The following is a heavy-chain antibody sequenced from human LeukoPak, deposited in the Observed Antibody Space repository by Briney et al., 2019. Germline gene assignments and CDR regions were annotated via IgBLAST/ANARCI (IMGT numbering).Heavy chain of an antibody. J-gene: IGHJ6*03. Sequence: SETLSLTCAVYGGSFSGYYWSWIRQPPGKGLEWIGSLSHSGSTYYNPSLKSRVTISVDTSKNQFSLRLRSVTAADTAVYYCARAPTRYYYMDVWGKGTTVTVSS. CDR1: GGSFSGYY. CDR3: ARAPTRYYYMDV. CDR2: LSHSGST. V-gene: IGHV4-34*01.